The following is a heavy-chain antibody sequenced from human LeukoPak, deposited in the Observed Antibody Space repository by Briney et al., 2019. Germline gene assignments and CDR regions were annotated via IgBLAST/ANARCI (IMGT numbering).Heavy chain of an antibody. CDR3: SRESGPFSPFVH. CDR1: GGSITSTNY. J-gene: IGHJ4*02. D-gene: IGHD2-15*01. Sequence: KPSGTLSLTCGVSGGSITSTNYWRWVRQPPGQGLEWIGEISLSGNTACNPSLRSRVTMSLDESKTPLSLNLASLTAADTAVYYCSRESGPFSPFVHWGQGILVTVTS. CDR2: ISLSGNT. V-gene: IGHV4-4*02.